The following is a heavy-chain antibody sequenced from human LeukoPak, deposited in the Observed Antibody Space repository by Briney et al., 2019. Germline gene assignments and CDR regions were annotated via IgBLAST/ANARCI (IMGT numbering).Heavy chain of an antibody. CDR1: GFTFSSYS. V-gene: IGHV3-21*01. D-gene: IGHD6-19*01. Sequence: GGSLRLSCAASGFTFSSYSMNWVRQAPGKGLEWVSSISSSSSYIYYADSVKGRFTISRDNAKNSLYLQMNSLRAEDTAVYFCARGPGSGWYNYWGQGTLVTVSS. CDR3: ARGPGSGWYNY. CDR2: ISSSSSYI. J-gene: IGHJ4*02.